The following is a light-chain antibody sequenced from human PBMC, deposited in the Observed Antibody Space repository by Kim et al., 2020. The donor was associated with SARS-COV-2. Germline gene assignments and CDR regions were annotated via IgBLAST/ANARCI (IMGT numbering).Light chain of an antibody. Sequence: PGERATLSCRASQSVSSSYLTWYQPKPGQAPRLLIYGASRRATGIPDRFSGSGSGTDFALTISRLEPEDFAIYYCQQYGRSPPFTFGPGTKVDIK. CDR2: GAS. CDR3: QQYGRSPPFT. CDR1: QSVSSSY. J-gene: IGKJ3*01. V-gene: IGKV3-20*01.